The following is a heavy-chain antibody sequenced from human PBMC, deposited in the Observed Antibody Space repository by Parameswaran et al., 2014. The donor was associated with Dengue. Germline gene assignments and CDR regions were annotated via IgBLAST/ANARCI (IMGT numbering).Heavy chain of an antibody. Sequence: ASETLSLTCTVSGGSINNRGYYWGWIRQPPGKGLEWIGNMSYTGITNYNPSLKSRVTISKDTSKKQFSLRLSSVTAADTAVYYCAASFYDFWSVYYTNNYYGVDVWGQGTTVTVSS. V-gene: IGHV4-39*01. CDR2: MSYTGIT. CDR1: GGSINNRGYY. J-gene: IGHJ6*02. CDR3: AASFYDFWSVYYTNNYYGVDV. D-gene: IGHD3-3*01.